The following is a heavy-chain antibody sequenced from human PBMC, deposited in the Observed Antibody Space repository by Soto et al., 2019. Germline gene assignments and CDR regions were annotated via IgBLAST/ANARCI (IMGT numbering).Heavy chain of an antibody. V-gene: IGHV4-34*01. CDR1: GGAFSGYY. J-gene: IGHJ4*02. CDR3: ATDILNY. CDR2: TNHSGST. Sequence: PSETLSLTCAVYGGAFSGYYWNWVRQPPGKGLEWIGETNHSGSTNYNPSLKSRVTISVDTSKKQFSLKLRYVTAPDTAVYYWATDILNYWGRGTLVTVSS.